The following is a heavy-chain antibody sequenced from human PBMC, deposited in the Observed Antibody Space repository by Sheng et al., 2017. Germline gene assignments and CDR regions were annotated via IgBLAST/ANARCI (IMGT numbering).Heavy chain of an antibody. Sequence: QVQLVESGGGVVQPGRSLRLSCAASGFTFSSYAMHWVRQAPGKGLEWVAVISYDGSNKYYADSVKGRFTISRDNSKNTLFLQMNSLRAEDTAVYYCASTLTSVGWGQGTVVTVSS. J-gene: IGHJ4*02. CDR2: ISYDGSNK. CDR1: GFTFSSYA. D-gene: IGHD1-26*01. CDR3: ASTLTSVG. V-gene: IGHV3-30-3*01.